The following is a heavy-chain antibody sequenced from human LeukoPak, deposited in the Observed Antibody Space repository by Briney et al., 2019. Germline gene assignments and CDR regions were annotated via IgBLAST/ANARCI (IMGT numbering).Heavy chain of an antibody. CDR2: IKQDGSEK. D-gene: IGHD5-12*01. CDR3: ARDPAGGGYVHDY. CDR1: GFTFSSYW. Sequence: PGGSLRLSCAASGFTFSSYWMSWVRQAPGKGLEWVANIKQDGSEKYYVDSVKGRFTISRDNAKNSLYLQMNSLRAEDTAVYYCARDPAGGGYVHDYWGQGTLVTVSS. J-gene: IGHJ4*02. V-gene: IGHV3-7*01.